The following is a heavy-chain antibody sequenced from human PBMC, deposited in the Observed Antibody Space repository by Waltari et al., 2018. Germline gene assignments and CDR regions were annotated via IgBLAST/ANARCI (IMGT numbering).Heavy chain of an antibody. CDR2: IYTSGST. J-gene: IGHJ4*02. D-gene: IGHD4-17*01. V-gene: IGHV4-61*09. CDR3: ARVVDGDYDFDY. Sequence: QVQLQESGPGLVKPSQTLSLTCTVSGGSISSGSYYWSWIRQPAGKGLEWIGYIYTSGSTNYNPSLKSRVTISVDTSKNQFSLKLSSVTAADTAGYYCARVVDGDYDFDYWGQGTLVTVSS. CDR1: GGSISSGSYY.